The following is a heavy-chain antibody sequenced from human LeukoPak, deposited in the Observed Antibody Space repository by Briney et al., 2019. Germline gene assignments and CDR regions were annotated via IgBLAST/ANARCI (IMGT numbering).Heavy chain of an antibody. J-gene: IGHJ4*02. Sequence: GGSLRLSCAASGFTFSSNYMNWVRQAPGKGLEWVANIKQDGNEKYCVDSVKGRFTISRDNAKNSLYLQMNSLRAEDTAVYYCATDGGYCSSTSCYRGDYFDYWGQGTLVTVSS. CDR2: IKQDGNEK. V-gene: IGHV3-7*01. CDR3: ATDGGYCSSTSCYRGDYFDY. CDR1: GFTFSSNY. D-gene: IGHD2-2*02.